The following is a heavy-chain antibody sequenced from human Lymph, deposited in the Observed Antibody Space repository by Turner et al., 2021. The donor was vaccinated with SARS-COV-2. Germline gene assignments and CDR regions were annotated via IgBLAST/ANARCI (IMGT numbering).Heavy chain of an antibody. Sequence: QVQLVQSGAEVKKPGASVKVSCKAPGYTFTSYDINWVRQATGQGLEWMGWMNPNSGNPGYAQKFQGRVTMTRNPSISTAYMELSSMGSEDTAVYYCARGRYSGGGMDVWGQGTTVTVSS. CDR3: ARGRYSGGGMDV. J-gene: IGHJ6*02. D-gene: IGHD1-26*01. V-gene: IGHV1-8*02. CDR1: GYTFTSYD. CDR2: MNPNSGNP.